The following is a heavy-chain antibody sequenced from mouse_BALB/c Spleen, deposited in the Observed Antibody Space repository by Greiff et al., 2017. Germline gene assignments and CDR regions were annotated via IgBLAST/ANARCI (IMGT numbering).Heavy chain of an antibody. V-gene: IGHV5-4*02. D-gene: IGHD2-2*01. CDR2: ISDGGSYT. CDR1: GFTFSDYY. Sequence: EVQRVESGGGLVKPGGSLKLSCAASGFTFSDYYMYWVRQTPEKRLEWVATISDGGSYTYYPDSVKGRFTISRDNAKNNLYLQMSSLKSEDTAMYYCARDGGYDPYYFDYWGQGTTLTVSS. J-gene: IGHJ2*01. CDR3: ARDGGYDPYYFDY.